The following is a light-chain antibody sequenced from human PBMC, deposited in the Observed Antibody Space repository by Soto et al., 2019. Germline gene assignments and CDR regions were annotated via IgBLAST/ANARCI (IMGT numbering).Light chain of an antibody. CDR3: QQDDSYSRT. V-gene: IGKV1-5*03. CDR2: RAT. J-gene: IGKJ1*01. CDR1: HSISNW. Sequence: DIQMTQSPSTLSASVGDRVTITCRASHSISNWLAWYQQKPGKAPKLLTYRATSLDGGVPSRFSCSGSGTEFTLTISSLQPDDCATYPRQQDDSYSRTFGQGTKVDI.